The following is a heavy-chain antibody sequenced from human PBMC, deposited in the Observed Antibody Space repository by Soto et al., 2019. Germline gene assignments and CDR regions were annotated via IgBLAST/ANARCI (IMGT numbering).Heavy chain of an antibody. CDR3: ASGSHKLHSYDSSGFYHYVDY. CDR1: GGSFSDYS. D-gene: IGHD3-22*01. V-gene: IGHV4-34*01. CDR2: INDSGST. Sequence: QVQLQQWGAGLLKPSETLSLTCAVYGGSFSDYSWTWIRQPPGKGLEWIGEINDSGSTNYTPSLERRVTISRDTSKNRFSLKLSSVTAADTAVYYCASGSHKLHSYDSSGFYHYVDYWGQGSLVTVSS. J-gene: IGHJ4*02.